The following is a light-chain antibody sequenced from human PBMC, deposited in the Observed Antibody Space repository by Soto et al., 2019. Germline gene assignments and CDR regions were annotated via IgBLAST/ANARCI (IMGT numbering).Light chain of an antibody. Sequence: DIQMTQSPSSLSASVGDRVTITCRASKSISSFLTWYQQKAGKAPKLLIYAASSLQSGVPSRFSGSGSGTDFTLTISSLQPEDFASYYCQQSFSTPPTFGQGTKVGIK. V-gene: IGKV1-39*01. CDR2: AAS. CDR1: KSISSF. J-gene: IGKJ1*01. CDR3: QQSFSTPPT.